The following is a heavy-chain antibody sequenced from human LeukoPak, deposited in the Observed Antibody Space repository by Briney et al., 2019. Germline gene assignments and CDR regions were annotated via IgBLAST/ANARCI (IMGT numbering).Heavy chain of an antibody. CDR2: VSGSGFTT. CDR3: AKSMTSGSSWYYYFGMDV. V-gene: IGHV3-23*01. CDR1: GFTFSSYV. J-gene: IGHJ6*02. D-gene: IGHD1-26*01. Sequence: GGSLRLSCAASGFTFSSYVMSWVRQAPGKGLEWVSAVSGSGFTTHYADSVKGRFTISRDNSKNTLYVQMNSLRAEDTAVYYCAKSMTSGSSWYYYFGMDVWGQGTTVTVSS.